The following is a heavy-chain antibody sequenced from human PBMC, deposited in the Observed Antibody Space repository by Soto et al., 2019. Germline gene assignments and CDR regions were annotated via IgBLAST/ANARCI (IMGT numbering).Heavy chain of an antibody. J-gene: IGHJ6*02. CDR2: INHGGNS. V-gene: IGHV4-34*01. D-gene: IGHD6-6*01. CDR3: AGREFSTSSLYYYYYAMDV. CDR1: GGSFSDYY. Sequence: QVQLQQWGAGLLKPSETLSLTCAMYGGSFSDYYWSWVRQPPGKGLEWIGEINHGGNSNYNPSLKSRVTISVDTSNNQFSLKLTSVTAADTGVYYCAGREFSTSSLYYYYYAMDVWGQGTTVTVS.